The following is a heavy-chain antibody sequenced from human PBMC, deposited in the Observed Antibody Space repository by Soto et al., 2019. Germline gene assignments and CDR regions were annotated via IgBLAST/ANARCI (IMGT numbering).Heavy chain of an antibody. Sequence: QVQLVQSGAEVEKPGSSVKVSCKASGGTFSTYAISWMRQPPGQGLEWMGGITPVVGTANYAQKFQGRVRITAGESTSTAYLVLSSLTPEDTAVYYCAGEGAAAAGRMDVWGQGTTVTVSS. CDR1: GGTFSTYA. J-gene: IGHJ6*02. D-gene: IGHD6-13*01. CDR2: ITPVVGTA. CDR3: AGEGAAAAGRMDV. V-gene: IGHV1-69*01.